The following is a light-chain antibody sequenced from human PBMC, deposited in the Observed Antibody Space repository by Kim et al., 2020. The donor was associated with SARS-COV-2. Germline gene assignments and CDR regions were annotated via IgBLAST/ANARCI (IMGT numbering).Light chain of an antibody. CDR2: GPS. Sequence: DIVLTQSPGTLSLSPGESATLSCRASQIVSSGYLAWYQQKPGQAPRLLVYGPSYRAAGIPDRFSGSGSGTDFTLIINRLEPEDFAVYYCQQYGTSPWTFGQGTKVDIK. CDR3: QQYGTSPWT. J-gene: IGKJ1*01. V-gene: IGKV3-20*01. CDR1: QIVSSGY.